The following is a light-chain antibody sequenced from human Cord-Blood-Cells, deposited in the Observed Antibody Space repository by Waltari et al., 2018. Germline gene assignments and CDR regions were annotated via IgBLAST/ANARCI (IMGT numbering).Light chain of an antibody. CDR3: QQYNNWPRT. CDR1: QSVNSN. Sequence: EIVMTQSPATLSVSPGERATLSCRASQSVNSNLACYQQKPGQAPRLLIYGASTRATGIPGRFSGSGSGTEFTLTISSLQSEDFAVYYCQQYNNWPRTFGQGTKVEIK. J-gene: IGKJ1*01. V-gene: IGKV3-15*01. CDR2: GAS.